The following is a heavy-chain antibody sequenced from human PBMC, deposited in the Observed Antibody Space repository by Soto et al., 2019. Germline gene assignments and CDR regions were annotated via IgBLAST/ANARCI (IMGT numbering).Heavy chain of an antibody. CDR1: GYTFTTYW. Sequence: RGESLKISCKGSGYTFTTYWIGWVRQMPGKGLEWMGIIYPGDSDTRYSPSFQGQVTISADKSTSTAYLQWSSLKASDTAMYYCARLPNKRAGSYGAIWGQGTVVTVSS. CDR3: ARLPNKRAGSYGAI. V-gene: IGHV5-51*01. J-gene: IGHJ3*02. D-gene: IGHD3-10*01. CDR2: IYPGDSDT.